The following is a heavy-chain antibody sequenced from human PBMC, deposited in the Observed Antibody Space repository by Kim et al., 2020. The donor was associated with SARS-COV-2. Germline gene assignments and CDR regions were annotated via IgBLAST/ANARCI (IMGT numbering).Heavy chain of an antibody. J-gene: IGHJ6*02. CDR2: IYPGDSDT. V-gene: IGHV5-51*01. D-gene: IGHD3-9*01. CDR3: ARGSSETYDILSGYIHYYGMDV. CDR1: GYSFTSYW. Sequence: GESLKISCKGSGYSFTSYWIGWVRQMPGKGLEWMGIIYPGDSDTRYSPSFQGQVTISADKSISTAYLQWSSLKASDTAMYYCARGSSETYDILSGYIHYYGMDVWGQGTAVTGSS.